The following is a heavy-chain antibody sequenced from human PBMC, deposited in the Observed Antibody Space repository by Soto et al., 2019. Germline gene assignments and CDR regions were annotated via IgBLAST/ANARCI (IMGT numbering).Heavy chain of an antibody. Sequence: SQTLSLTCVISGDSVSSKTAAWNWIRQSPSRGLEWLGRTYYRSKWYYDYAESVKSRIFINADTSKSQFSLQLNSVTPEDAAVYYCARDPGYSLDYWGQGTQVTVSS. CDR2: TYYRSKWYY. CDR3: ARDPGYSLDY. D-gene: IGHD5-12*01. CDR1: GDSVSSKTAA. V-gene: IGHV6-1*01. J-gene: IGHJ4*02.